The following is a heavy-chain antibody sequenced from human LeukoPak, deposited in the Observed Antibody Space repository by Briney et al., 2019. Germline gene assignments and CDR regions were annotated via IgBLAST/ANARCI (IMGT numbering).Heavy chain of an antibody. Sequence: GGSLRLSCAASGFTFISYGMHWVRQAPGKGLEWVAFIRYDGSHKYYVGSVRGRFTISRDNSKNTLYLQMNSLRAEDTAVYYCAKRPSIIVGVSNWFDPWGQGTLVTVSS. J-gene: IGHJ5*02. V-gene: IGHV3-30*02. D-gene: IGHD1-26*01. CDR2: IRYDGSHK. CDR1: GFTFISYG. CDR3: AKRPSIIVGVSNWFDP.